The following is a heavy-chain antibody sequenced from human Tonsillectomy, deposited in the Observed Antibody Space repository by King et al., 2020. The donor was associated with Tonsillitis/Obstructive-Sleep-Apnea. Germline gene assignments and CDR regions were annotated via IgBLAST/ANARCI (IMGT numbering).Heavy chain of an antibody. CDR3: AREGPTIFGVVTDYFFDY. V-gene: IGHV3-30*04. J-gene: IGHJ4*02. CDR1: GFTFSHYS. Sequence: VQLVESGGGVIQPWRSLRLSCAASGFTFSHYSMHWVRQAPGKGLEWVAVISYDGSDKYYADSVKGRFTISRDNSKNTLYLQMNSLRAEDTAVYYCAREGPTIFGVVTDYFFDYWGQGTLVTVSS. CDR2: ISYDGSDK. D-gene: IGHD3-3*01.